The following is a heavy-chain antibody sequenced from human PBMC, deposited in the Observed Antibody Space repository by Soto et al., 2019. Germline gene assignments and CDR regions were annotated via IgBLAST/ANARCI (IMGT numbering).Heavy chain of an antibody. Sequence: QVHLVQSGAEVKKPGASVKVSCKASGYTFTSYGITWVRQAPGQGLEWMGWISAHNGNTDYAQKLQGRVIVTRDTSTSTADMELGSLISDDTAVYYCARGRYGDYWGQGALVTVSS. CDR3: ARGRYGDY. J-gene: IGHJ4*02. CDR2: ISAHNGNT. V-gene: IGHV1-18*01. D-gene: IGHD1-1*01. CDR1: GYTFTSYG.